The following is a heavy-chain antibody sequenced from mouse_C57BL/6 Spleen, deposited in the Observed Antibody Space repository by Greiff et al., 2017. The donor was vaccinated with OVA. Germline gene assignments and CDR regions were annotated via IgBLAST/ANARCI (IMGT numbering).Heavy chain of an antibody. J-gene: IGHJ4*01. V-gene: IGHV1-53*01. D-gene: IGHD1-1*01. CDR3: AREGDLDGSSWDYAMDY. Sequence: QVQLQQSGTELVKPGASVKLSCKASGYTFTSYWMHWVKQRPGQGLEWIGNINPSNGGTNYNEKFKSKATLTVDKSSSTAYMQLSSLTSEDSAVYYCAREGDLDGSSWDYAMDYWGQGTSVTVSS. CDR2: INPSNGGT. CDR1: GYTFTSYW.